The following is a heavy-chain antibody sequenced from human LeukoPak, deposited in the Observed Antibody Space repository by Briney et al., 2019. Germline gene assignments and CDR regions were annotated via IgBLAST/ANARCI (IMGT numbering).Heavy chain of an antibody. CDR2: FSSSSSTI. D-gene: IGHD3-3*01. J-gene: IGHJ4*02. Sequence: GGSLRLSCAASGFTFSSYSMNWVRQAPGKGLEGVSYFSSSSSTIYYADSVKGRFTISRDNAKNSLYLQMNSLRAEDTAVYYCARSNYDFWSGYYTEGGYFDYWGQGTLVTVSS. CDR1: GFTFSSYS. V-gene: IGHV3-48*01. CDR3: ARSNYDFWSGYYTEGGYFDY.